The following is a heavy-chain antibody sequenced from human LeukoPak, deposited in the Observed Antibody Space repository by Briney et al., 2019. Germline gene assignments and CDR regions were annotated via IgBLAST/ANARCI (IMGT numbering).Heavy chain of an antibody. J-gene: IGHJ4*02. Sequence: PSETLSLTCTVSGVSISSSVYYWGWIRQTPGKGLEWIGLIYYTGSTFYNPSLQSRVTLSVDTSKNHFSLKLSSVTAADTAVYYCARAEWELTYYFDYWGQGTLVTVSS. D-gene: IGHD1-26*01. V-gene: IGHV4-39*02. CDR1: GVSISSSVYY. CDR3: ARAEWELTYYFDY. CDR2: IYYTGST.